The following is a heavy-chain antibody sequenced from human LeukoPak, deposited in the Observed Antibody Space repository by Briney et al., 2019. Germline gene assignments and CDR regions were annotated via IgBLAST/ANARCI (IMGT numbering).Heavy chain of an antibody. CDR2: IYHSGST. CDR3: ARDGGLELPLGWFDP. V-gene: IGHV4-38-2*02. Sequence: PSETLSLTCTVSGYSISSGYFWGWIRQPPGKGLEWIGSIYHSGSTYYNPSLKSRVTISVDTSKNQFSLKLSSMTAADTAVYYCARDGGLELPLGWFDPWGQGILVIVSS. J-gene: IGHJ5*02. D-gene: IGHD1-7*01. CDR1: GYSISSGYF.